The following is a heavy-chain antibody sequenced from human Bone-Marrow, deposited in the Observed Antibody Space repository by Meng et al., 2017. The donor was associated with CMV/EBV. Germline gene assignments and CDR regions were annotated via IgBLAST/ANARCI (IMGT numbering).Heavy chain of an antibody. CDR1: GGTFSSYT. CDR3: ARLDPWLARFDY. Sequence: ASVKVSCKASGGTFSSYTISWVRQAPGQGLEWMGWINPNSGGTNYAQKFQGRVTMTRDTSISTAYMELSRLRSDDTAVYYCARLDPWLARFDYWGQGPLVTVSS. D-gene: IGHD3-22*01. J-gene: IGHJ4*02. V-gene: IGHV1-2*02. CDR2: INPNSGGT.